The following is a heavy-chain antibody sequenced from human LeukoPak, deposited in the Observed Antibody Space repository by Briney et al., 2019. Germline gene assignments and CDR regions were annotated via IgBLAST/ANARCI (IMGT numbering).Heavy chain of an antibody. J-gene: IGHJ4*02. D-gene: IGHD6-13*01. Sequence: ASVKVSCKASGYTFTSYYMHWVRQAPGQGLEWMGIINPSGGSTSYAQKFQGRVTMTRDTSTSTVYMELSSLRSEDTAVYYCARDYSYSSSWYSPPDYWGQGTLVTVSS. CDR1: GYTFTSYY. V-gene: IGHV1-46*01. CDR3: ARDYSYSSSWYSPPDY. CDR2: INPSGGST.